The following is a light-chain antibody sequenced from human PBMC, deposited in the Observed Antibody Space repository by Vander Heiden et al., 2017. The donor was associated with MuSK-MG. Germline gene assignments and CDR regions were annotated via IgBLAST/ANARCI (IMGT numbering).Light chain of an antibody. CDR2: SNN. J-gene: IGLJ3*02. CDR1: SSNIGSNY. Sequence: QSVLTQPPSASGPPGQRVTISCSGSSSNIGSNYVYWYQQFPGMAPKLLISSNNQRPSGVPDRFSGSKSGTSASLAISGLRSEDEADYYGAAWDDSRSGHWVFGGGTKLTVL. V-gene: IGLV1-47*02. CDR3: AAWDDSRSGHWV.